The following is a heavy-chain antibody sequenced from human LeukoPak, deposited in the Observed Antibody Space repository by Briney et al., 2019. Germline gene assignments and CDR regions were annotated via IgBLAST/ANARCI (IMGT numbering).Heavy chain of an antibody. CDR3: AREFVVVPAANPSWYYYGMDV. V-gene: IGHV3-11*01. D-gene: IGHD2-2*01. CDR1: GFTFSDYY. Sequence: GGSLRLSCAASGFTFSDYYMSWIRQAPGKGLEWVSYISSSGSTIYYADSVKGRFTISRDNAKNSLYLQMNSLRAEDTAVYYCAREFVVVPAANPSWYYYGMDVWGQGTTVTVSS. CDR2: ISSSGSTI. J-gene: IGHJ6*02.